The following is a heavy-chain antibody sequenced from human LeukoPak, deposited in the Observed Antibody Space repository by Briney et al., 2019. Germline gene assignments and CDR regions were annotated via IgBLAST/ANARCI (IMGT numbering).Heavy chain of an antibody. CDR3: ARQKTPHGNFDY. CDR1: GFTFSSYD. CDR2: IGTGYDT. Sequence: GGSLRLFCAASGFTFSSYDMHWVRQATGKGLGWVSAIGTGYDTYYPGSVKGRFAISRENAKNSLYLQMNSLRVEDTAVYYCARQKTPHGNFDYWGQGTLVTVSS. J-gene: IGHJ4*02. D-gene: IGHD1-26*01. V-gene: IGHV3-13*01.